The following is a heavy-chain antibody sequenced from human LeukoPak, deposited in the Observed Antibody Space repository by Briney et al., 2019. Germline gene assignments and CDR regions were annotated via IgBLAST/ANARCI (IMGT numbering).Heavy chain of an antibody. D-gene: IGHD3-9*01. CDR1: GFTFSTYC. J-gene: IGHJ4*02. CDR2: IKQDGSEK. CDR3: ARGSGIDWGNDY. Sequence: GGSLRLSCAASGFTFSTYCMSWVRQAPGKGLAWVANIKQDGSEKYYVHSMKSRFTISRDNAKNSLYLQVNSLRVEDTAVYYCARGSGIDWGNDYWGQGTLVTVSS. V-gene: IGHV3-7*01.